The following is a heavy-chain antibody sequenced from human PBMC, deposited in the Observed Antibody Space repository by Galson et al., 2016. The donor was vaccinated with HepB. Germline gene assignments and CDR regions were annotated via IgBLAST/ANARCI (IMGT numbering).Heavy chain of an antibody. V-gene: IGHV3-30*18. J-gene: IGHJ5*02. D-gene: IGHD2-15*01. CDR1: GFTFRSYG. CDR2: VSYDGSDN. Sequence: SLRLSCAASGFTFRSYGMHWVRQAPGKGLEWVAMVSYDGSDNWYADSVEGRFTISRDNSKNTLLLQMHSLTTDDTAVYYCAKDRDFQCSGGGCYSVALDPWGQGTLVTVSS. CDR3: AKDRDFQCSGGGCYSVALDP.